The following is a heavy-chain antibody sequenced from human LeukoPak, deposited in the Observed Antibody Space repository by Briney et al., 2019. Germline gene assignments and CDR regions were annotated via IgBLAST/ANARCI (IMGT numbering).Heavy chain of an antibody. CDR1: GFTFSSYS. CDR3: ARDRYDSSGYYLPSLDY. D-gene: IGHD3-22*01. V-gene: IGHV3-21*01. Sequence: PGGSLRLSCAASGFTFSSYSMNWVRQAPGKGLEWVSSISSSSSYIYYADSVKGRLTISRDNAKNSLYLQMNSLRAEDTAVYYCARDRYDSSGYYLPSLDYWGQGTLVTVSS. J-gene: IGHJ4*02. CDR2: ISSSSSYI.